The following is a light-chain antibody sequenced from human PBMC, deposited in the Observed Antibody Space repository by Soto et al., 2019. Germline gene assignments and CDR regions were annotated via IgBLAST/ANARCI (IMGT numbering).Light chain of an antibody. V-gene: IGKV3-15*01. CDR2: AAS. Sequence: ETVMTQSPVTLSVSPGDTATLSCRASQRVSSHLAWYQQKPGQAPRLLIYAASTRATGIPVRFSGSGSETEFTLNIRSLQSEDSAVYYCHQYNNWPWTFGQGTKVEIK. J-gene: IGKJ1*01. CDR1: QRVSSH. CDR3: HQYNNWPWT.